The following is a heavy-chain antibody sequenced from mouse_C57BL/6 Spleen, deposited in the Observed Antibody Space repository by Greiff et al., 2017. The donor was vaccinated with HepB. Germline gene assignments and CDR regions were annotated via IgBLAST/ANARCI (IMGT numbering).Heavy chain of an antibody. V-gene: IGHV1-81*01. Sequence: VQLQPSGAELARPGASVKLSCKASGYTFTSYGISWVKQRTGQGLEWIGEIYPRGGNTYYNEKFKGKATLTADKSSSTAYMELRSLTSEDSSVYFCARSRTHGWYFDVWGTGTTVTVSS. CDR2: IYPRGGNT. CDR1: GYTFTSYG. CDR3: ARSRTHGWYFDV. J-gene: IGHJ1*03.